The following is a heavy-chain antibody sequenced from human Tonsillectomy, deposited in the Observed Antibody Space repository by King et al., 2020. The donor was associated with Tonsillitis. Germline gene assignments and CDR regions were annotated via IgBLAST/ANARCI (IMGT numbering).Heavy chain of an antibody. V-gene: IGHV4-61*02. J-gene: IGHJ6*03. CDR3: ARERPYYCSSTSCYTLYYYYYYMDV. D-gene: IGHD2-2*02. CDR1: GGSISSGSYY. Sequence: VQLQESGPGLVKPSQTLSLTCTVSGGSISSGSYYWSWIRHPAGKGLEWIGRIYTSGSTNYNPSLKSRVTMSVDTSKNQFSLKLSSVTAADTAVYYCARERPYYCSSTSCYTLYYYYYYMDVWGKGTTVTVSS. CDR2: IYTSGST.